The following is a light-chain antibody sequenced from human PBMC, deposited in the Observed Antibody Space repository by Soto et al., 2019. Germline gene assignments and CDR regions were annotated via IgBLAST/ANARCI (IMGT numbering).Light chain of an antibody. CDR2: KVS. CDR1: QSLVYSDGNTY. V-gene: IGKV2-30*01. J-gene: IGKJ1*01. Sequence: EVVMTQSPLSLPVTLGQPASISCRSSQSLVYSDGNTYLNWFHQRPGQSPRRLIYKVSNRDSGVPDRFSGSGSGTEFTLTISSLQPDDFATYYCQHYNSYSEAFGQGTKVELK. CDR3: QHYNSYSEA.